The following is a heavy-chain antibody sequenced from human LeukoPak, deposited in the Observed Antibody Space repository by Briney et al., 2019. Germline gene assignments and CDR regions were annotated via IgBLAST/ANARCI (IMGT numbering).Heavy chain of an antibody. J-gene: IGHJ4*02. V-gene: IGHV1-69*02. CDR1: GGTFSSYT. CDR2: IIPMLGIA. Sequence: SVKVSCQASGGTFSSYTMSWVRQAPGQGLEWMGRIIPMLGIANYAQRFQGRVTITADKSTSTAYMELSSLRSEDTAVYYCATDQSLDYWGQGTLVTVSS. CDR3: ATDQSLDY.